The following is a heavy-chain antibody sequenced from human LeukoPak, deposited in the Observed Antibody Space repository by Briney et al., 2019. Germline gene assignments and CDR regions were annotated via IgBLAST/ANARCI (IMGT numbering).Heavy chain of an antibody. J-gene: IGHJ3*02. D-gene: IGHD3-22*01. CDR1: GDSINRHN. V-gene: IGHV4-59*11. CDR3: ARDKILHHYYDSSGPDAFDI. Sequence: SETLSLTCTVSGDSINRHNWSWLRQPPGKVLVWIGYIYYGGSTNYNPSLKSRVTISVDTSKNQFSLKLSSVTAADTAVYYCARDKILHHYYDSSGPDAFDIWGQGTMVTVSS. CDR2: IYYGGST.